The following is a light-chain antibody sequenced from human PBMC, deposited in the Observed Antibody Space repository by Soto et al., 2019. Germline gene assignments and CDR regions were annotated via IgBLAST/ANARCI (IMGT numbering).Light chain of an antibody. Sequence: EIILTQSPDTLSLSLGERATLSCRASRSINSRYLAWYQQKHGQAPRLLIYAASSRATGIPDRFSGSGSGTHFPLTLTRLEPEDFAGYYCQQYGYSPNTFGQGTNLEIK. CDR2: AAS. V-gene: IGKV3-20*01. J-gene: IGKJ2*01. CDR1: RSINSRY. CDR3: QQYGYSPNT.